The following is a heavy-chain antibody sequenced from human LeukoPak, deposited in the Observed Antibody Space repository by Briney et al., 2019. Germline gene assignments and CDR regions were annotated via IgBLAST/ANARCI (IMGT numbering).Heavy chain of an antibody. D-gene: IGHD3-10*01. CDR2: IYPGDTDT. V-gene: IGHV5-51*01. CDR1: GYSFTSYW. Sequence: GEPRKISCKGSGYSFTSYWIGWVRQMPAKGLDWMGIIYPGDTDTRYSPSSQGQVTISADKSISTAYLQWSRLKASDTAMYYCARYVRFGEDLDYWGQGTLVTVSS. J-gene: IGHJ4*02. CDR3: ARYVRFGEDLDY.